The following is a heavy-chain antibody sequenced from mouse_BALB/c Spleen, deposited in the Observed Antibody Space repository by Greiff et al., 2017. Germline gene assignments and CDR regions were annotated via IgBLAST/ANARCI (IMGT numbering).Heavy chain of an antibody. V-gene: IGHV14-3*02. CDR3: SVMWNYGNYVDWFDY. J-gene: IGHJ3*01. CDR2: IDPANGNT. D-gene: IGHD2-1*01. CDR1: GFNFKGTY. Sequence: EVQLQQSGAELVKPGASVKLSCTASGFNFKGTYMHWVKQRPEQGLEWIGRIDPANGNTKYDPKFQGKATITADTSCNTAYLQLSSLTSEDTAVYYYSVMWNYGNYVDWFDYWGQGTPVTVSA.